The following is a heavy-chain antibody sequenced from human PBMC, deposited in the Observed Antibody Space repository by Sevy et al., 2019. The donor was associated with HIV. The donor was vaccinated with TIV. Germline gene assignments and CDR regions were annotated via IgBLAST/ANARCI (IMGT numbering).Heavy chain of an antibody. D-gene: IGHD2-8*01. V-gene: IGHV3-23*01. J-gene: IGHJ4*02. CDR1: GFTFSKYS. Sequence: GGYLRLCCAASGFTFSKYSMSWVRQPPGKGLEWVSTLSFGCGEINYADSVKGRFTISRDNSKSSVYLQMNNLRPEDTAVYYCAREGCTKPHDYWGQGTLVTVSS. CDR3: AREGCTKPHDY. CDR2: LSFGCGEI.